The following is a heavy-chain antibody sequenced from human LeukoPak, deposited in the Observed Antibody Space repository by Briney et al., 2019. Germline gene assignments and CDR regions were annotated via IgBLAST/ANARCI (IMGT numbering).Heavy chain of an antibody. CDR3: ARSVIVADTTRGFDY. Sequence: PGGSLRLSCAASGFTFSSYEMNWVRQAPGKGLEWVSYISSSGDTIHYADSVKGRFTISRDNAKNSLYLQMNSLRAEDTAVYYCARSVIVADTTRGFDYWGQGILVTVSS. J-gene: IGHJ4*02. V-gene: IGHV3-48*03. CDR1: GFTFSSYE. CDR2: ISSSGDTI. D-gene: IGHD2/OR15-2a*01.